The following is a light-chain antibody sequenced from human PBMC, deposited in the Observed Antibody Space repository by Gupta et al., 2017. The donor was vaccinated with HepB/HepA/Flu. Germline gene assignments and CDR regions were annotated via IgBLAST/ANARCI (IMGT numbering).Light chain of an antibody. Sequence: VLTQYPGTLSFSPGEPATLSCRPSQSVRSGSLAWYQQKPGQAPRLLIYSASSRATGIPDKFTGSGSGTDFTLTISSLEREDIAVYYCQHYGPSLWTFGQGTRVEI. V-gene: IGKV3-20*01. CDR3: QHYGPSLWT. CDR1: QSVRSGS. CDR2: SAS. J-gene: IGKJ1*01.